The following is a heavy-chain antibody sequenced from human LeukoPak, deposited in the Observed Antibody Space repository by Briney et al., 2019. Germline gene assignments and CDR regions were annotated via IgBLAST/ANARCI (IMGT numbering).Heavy chain of an antibody. Sequence: ASVKVSCKASGYTFTSYDINWVRQATGQGLEWMGWMNPNSGNTGYAQKFQGRVTMTRNTSISTAYMELSSLRSEDTAVYYCARDVEMATGVFDYWGQGTLVTVSS. J-gene: IGHJ4*02. CDR2: MNPNSGNT. CDR3: ARDVEMATGVFDY. CDR1: GYTFTSYD. V-gene: IGHV1-8*01. D-gene: IGHD5-24*01.